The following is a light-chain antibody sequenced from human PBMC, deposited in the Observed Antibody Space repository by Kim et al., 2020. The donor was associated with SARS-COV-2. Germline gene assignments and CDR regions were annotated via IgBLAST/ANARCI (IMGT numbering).Light chain of an antibody. CDR3: NSRDSSGNHVV. V-gene: IGLV3-19*01. J-gene: IGLJ2*01. Sequence: ALGRTVRITCQGDSLRSYYANWYQEKPGQAPVLVIYGKNNRPSGIPDRFSGSSSGNTASLTITGAQAEDEADYYCNSRDSSGNHVVFGGGTQLTVL. CDR1: SLRSYY. CDR2: GKN.